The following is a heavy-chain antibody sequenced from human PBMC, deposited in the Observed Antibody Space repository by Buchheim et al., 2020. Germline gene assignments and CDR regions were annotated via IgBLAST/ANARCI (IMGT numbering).Heavy chain of an antibody. CDR2: ISGSGGST. D-gene: IGHD4-17*01. V-gene: IGHV3-23*01. Sequence: EVQLLESGGGLVQPGGSLRLSCAASGFTFSSYAMSWVRQAPGKGLEWVSAISGSGGSTYYADSVKGRFTISRDNSKNTPYLQMNSLRAEDTAVYYCAKVGYGDYVKVYYYGMDVWGQGTT. CDR3: AKVGYGDYVKVYYYGMDV. CDR1: GFTFSSYA. J-gene: IGHJ6*02.